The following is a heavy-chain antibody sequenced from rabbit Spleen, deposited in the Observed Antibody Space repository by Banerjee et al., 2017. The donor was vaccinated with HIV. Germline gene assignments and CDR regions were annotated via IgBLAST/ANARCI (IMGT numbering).Heavy chain of an antibody. V-gene: IGHV1S43*01. CDR2: IYVSSGST. Sequence: QSLEESGGDLVQPGGSLALSCKASGFDFSSDAMCWVRQAPGKGLELIGCIYVSSGSTWYASWVNGRFTISRSTSLNTVDLKMTSLTVADTATYFCVREVAAKFSLWGPGTLVTVS. CDR3: VREVAAKFSL. J-gene: IGHJ4*01. D-gene: IGHD4-1*01. CDR1: GFDFSSDA.